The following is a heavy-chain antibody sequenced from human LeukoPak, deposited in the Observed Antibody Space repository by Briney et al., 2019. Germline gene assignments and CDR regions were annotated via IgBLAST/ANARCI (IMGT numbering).Heavy chain of an antibody. CDR3: ARNRDGYNSFDY. Sequence: SETLSLTCTVSGGSISSGGYYWSWIRQPPGKGLEWIGYIYHSGSTYYNPSLKSRVTISVDTSKNHFSLKLSSVTAADTAVYYCARNRDGYNSFDYWGQGTLVTVSS. CDR2: IYHSGST. CDR1: GGSISSGGYY. J-gene: IGHJ4*02. V-gene: IGHV4-30-2*05. D-gene: IGHD5-24*01.